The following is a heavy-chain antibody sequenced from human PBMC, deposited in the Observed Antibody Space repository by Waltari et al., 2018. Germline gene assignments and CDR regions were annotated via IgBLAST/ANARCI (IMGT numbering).Heavy chain of an antibody. CDR3: ARVGAARPRPLGWFDP. Sequence: QVQLQESGPGLVKPSETLSLTCAVSGYSISSGYYWGWIRQPPGKGLEWIGSIYHSGSTYYNPSLKSRVTISVDTSKNQFALELSSVAAADTAVYYCARVGAARPRPLGWFDPWGQGTLVTVSS. D-gene: IGHD6-6*01. V-gene: IGHV4-38-2*01. CDR1: GYSISSGYY. J-gene: IGHJ5*02. CDR2: IYHSGST.